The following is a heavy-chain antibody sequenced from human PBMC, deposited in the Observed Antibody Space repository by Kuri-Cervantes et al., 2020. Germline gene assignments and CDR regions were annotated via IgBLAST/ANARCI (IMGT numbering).Heavy chain of an antibody. J-gene: IGHJ6*02. CDR3: ARDSHYDFWSGFGYYYYGMDV. V-gene: IGHV3-30-3*01. CDR1: GFTFSSYA. D-gene: IGHD3-3*01. CDR2: ISYDGSNK. Sequence: GESLKISCAASGFTFSSYAMHWVRQAPGKGLEWVAVISYDGSNKYYADSVKGRFTISRDNSKNTLYLQMNSLRAEDTAVYYYARDSHYDFWSGFGYYYYGMDVWGQGTTVTVSS.